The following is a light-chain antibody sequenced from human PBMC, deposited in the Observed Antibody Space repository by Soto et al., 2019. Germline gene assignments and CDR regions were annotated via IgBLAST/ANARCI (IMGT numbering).Light chain of an antibody. CDR1: KLGDKY. V-gene: IGLV3-1*01. Sequence: SYELTQPPSVSVSPGQTASITCSGDKLGDKYACWYQQKPGQCPVLVIYQDSKRPSGIPERFSGSNSGNTATLTISGTQAMDEADYYCQAWDSSSAHVVFGGGTKVTVL. CDR2: QDS. CDR3: QAWDSSSAHVV. J-gene: IGLJ2*01.